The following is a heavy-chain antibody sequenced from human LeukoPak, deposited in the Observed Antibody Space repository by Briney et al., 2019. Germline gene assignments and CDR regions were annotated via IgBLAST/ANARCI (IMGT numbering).Heavy chain of an antibody. CDR3: ARDPLVGATNYYYMDV. J-gene: IGHJ6*03. V-gene: IGHV4-39*07. D-gene: IGHD1-26*01. Sequence: SGPGLVKPSETLSLTCTVSGGSISSSSYYWGWIRQPPGKGLEWIGIIYYSGSTYYNPSLKSRVTISVDTSKNQFSLKLSSVTAADTAVYYCARDPLVGATNYYYMDVWGKGTTVTVSS. CDR1: GGSISSSSYY. CDR2: IYYSGST.